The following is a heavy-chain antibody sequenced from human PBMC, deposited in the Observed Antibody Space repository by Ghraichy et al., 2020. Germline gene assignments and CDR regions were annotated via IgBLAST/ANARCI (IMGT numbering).Heavy chain of an antibody. J-gene: IGHJ6*02. CDR1: GFTFSSYA. D-gene: IGHD5-18*01. Sequence: GGSLRLSCAASGFTFSSYAMHWVRQAPGKGLEWVAVISYDGSNKYYADSVKGRFTISRDNSKNTLYLQMNSLRAEDTAVYYCARDYSYGHSLSYYGMDVWGQGTTVTVSS. CDR2: ISYDGSNK. CDR3: ARDYSYGHSLSYYGMDV. V-gene: IGHV3-30*04.